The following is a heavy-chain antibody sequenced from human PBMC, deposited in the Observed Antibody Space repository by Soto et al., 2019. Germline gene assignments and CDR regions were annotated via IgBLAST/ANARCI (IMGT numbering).Heavy chain of an antibody. D-gene: IGHD6-13*01. J-gene: IGHJ4*02. CDR2: IIPVFGTP. Sequence: QVQLEQSGSEVKKSGSSVKVSCKASGYSFSSHAITWVRQAPGQGLEWMGGIIPVFGTPSYAQKFQGRVTISADKSTNPYYLELRSLRSEATAVYYCARGGALSTSWYWGDGLDSWGQGTQVTVSS. CDR1: GYSFSSHA. CDR3: ARGGALSTSWYWGDGLDS. V-gene: IGHV1-69*06.